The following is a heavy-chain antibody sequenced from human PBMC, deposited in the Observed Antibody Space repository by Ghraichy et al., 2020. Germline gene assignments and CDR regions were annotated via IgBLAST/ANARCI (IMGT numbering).Heavy chain of an antibody. V-gene: IGHV3-53*01. CDR2: IYADNSS. D-gene: IGHD3-22*01. J-gene: IGHJ6*02. CDR1: GVSVSYNY. CDR3: AKDGYYDSVGRYYYYYDGMDL. Sequence: GSLRLSCAASGVSVSYNYMSWVRQAPGKGLEWVSLIYADNSSYHADSMKGRVTISRDNSKNTVYLQMNSLRAEDTAVYHCAKDGYYDSVGRYYYYYDGMDLWGQGTTVTVSS.